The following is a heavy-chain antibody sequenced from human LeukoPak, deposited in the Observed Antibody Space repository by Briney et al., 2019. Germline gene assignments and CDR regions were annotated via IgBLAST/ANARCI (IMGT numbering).Heavy chain of an antibody. CDR2: ISYDGSNK. V-gene: IGHV3-30*03. D-gene: IGHD3-10*01. CDR1: GFTFRNYG. J-gene: IGHJ4*02. Sequence: GGSLRLSCAASGFTFRNYGMHWVRQAPGKGLEWVSIISYDGSNKYYADSVKGRFTISRDNSQSTLYLQMNNLRTEDTAIYSCATLRYGSGSYYADYWGQGTQVTVSS. CDR3: ATLRYGSGSYYADY.